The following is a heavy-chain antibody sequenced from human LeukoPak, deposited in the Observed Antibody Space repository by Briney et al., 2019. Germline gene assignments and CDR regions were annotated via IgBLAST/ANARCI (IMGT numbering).Heavy chain of an antibody. V-gene: IGHV4-59*12. CDR1: GGSISSYY. CDR2: IYNSGST. CDR3: ARDQAGPDDAFDI. Sequence: SETPSLTCTVSGGSISSYYWSWIRQPPGKGLEWIGYIYNSGSTNYNPSLKSRVTISVDTSKNQFSLKLSSVTAADTAVYYCARDQAGPDDAFDIWGQGTMVTVSS. J-gene: IGHJ3*02. D-gene: IGHD3-10*01.